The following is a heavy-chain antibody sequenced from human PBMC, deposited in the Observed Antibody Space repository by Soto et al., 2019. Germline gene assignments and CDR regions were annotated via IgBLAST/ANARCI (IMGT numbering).Heavy chain of an antibody. CDR2: ISAYNGNT. CDR3: ASETSVNAFEV. D-gene: IGHD3-3*01. V-gene: IGHV1-18*01. Sequence: QPQLVQSGAEVKKPGASVKVSCKASGYTFTRFSLLRQAPGQGLEWMGWISAYNGNTNYAQKLQGRVPMTTDTSTSTAYMELRSLRSDDTAVYYCASETSVNAFEVWGQGTMVTVSS. J-gene: IGHJ3*01. CDR1: GYTFTR.